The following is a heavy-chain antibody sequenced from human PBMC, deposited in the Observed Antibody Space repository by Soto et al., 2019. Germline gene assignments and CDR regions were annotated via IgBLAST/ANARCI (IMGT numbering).Heavy chain of an antibody. CDR1: GGSISSYY. V-gene: IGHV4-59*01. J-gene: IGHJ4*02. CDR2: IYYSGGT. CDR3: ARCRTVKWCPSIHVY. Sequence: QVQLQESGPGLVKPSETLSLTCTVSGGSISSYYWSWIRQPPGKGLEWIGYIYYSGGTNYDPALKILVTMSVFASWTVSSLKLSAVTVADMAGYYGARCRTVKWCPSIHVYWGQGALVTFSS. D-gene: IGHD2-15*01.